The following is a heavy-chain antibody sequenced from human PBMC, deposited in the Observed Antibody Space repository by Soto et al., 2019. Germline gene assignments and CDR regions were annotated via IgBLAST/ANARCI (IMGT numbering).Heavy chain of an antibody. J-gene: IGHJ6*02. CDR2: INHSGST. CDR1: GGSFSGYY. V-gene: IGHV4-34*01. Sequence: SETLSLTCAVYGGSFSGYYWSWIRQPPGKGLEWIGEINHSGSTNYNPSLKSRVTISVDTSKNQFSLKLSSVTAADTAVYYCARGGYYDILNGPSDYYGMDVWGQGTTVT. CDR3: ARGGYYDILNGPSDYYGMDV. D-gene: IGHD3-9*01.